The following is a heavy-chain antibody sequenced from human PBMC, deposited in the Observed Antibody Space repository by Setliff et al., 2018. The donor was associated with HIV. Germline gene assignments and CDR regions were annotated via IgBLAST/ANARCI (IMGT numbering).Heavy chain of an antibody. Sequence: SETLSLTCPVSGVSISSHSWTWIRQPPGKGLEWIGYFYYSGSTNYNPSLKGRVTISADTSENQLSLKLSSLTAADTAVYYCARDRGRYSYGFYDSWGQGILVTVSS. J-gene: IGHJ4*02. V-gene: IGHV4-59*11. CDR1: GVSISSHS. CDR2: FYYSGST. D-gene: IGHD5-18*01. CDR3: ARDRGRYSYGFYDS.